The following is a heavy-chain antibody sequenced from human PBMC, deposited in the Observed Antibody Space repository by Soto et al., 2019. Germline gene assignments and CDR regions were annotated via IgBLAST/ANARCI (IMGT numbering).Heavy chain of an antibody. V-gene: IGHV1-46*01. J-gene: IGHJ4*02. D-gene: IGHD2-2*01. CDR1: EYTFTDYY. CDR3: ARGGYCSSTSCSRVPFFDY. CDR2: INPSGGST. Sequence: ASVKVSCKSSEYTFTDYYIHWVRQAPGQGLEWMGIINPSGGSTSYAQKFQGRVTMTRDTSTSTVYMELSSLRSEDTAVYYCARGGYCSSTSCSRVPFFDYWGQGTLVTVSS.